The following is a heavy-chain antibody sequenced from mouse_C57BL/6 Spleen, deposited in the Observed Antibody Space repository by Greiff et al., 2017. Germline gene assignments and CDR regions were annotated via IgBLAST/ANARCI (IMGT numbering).Heavy chain of an antibody. CDR3: ARGGPTMITTGGVDY. CDR1: GYAFTNYL. Sequence: QVQLQQSGAELVRPGTSVKVSCKASGYAFTNYLIEWVKQRPGQGLEWIGVINPGSGGTNYNEKFKGKATLTADKSSSTAYMQLSSLTSEDSAVYFCARGGPTMITTGGVDYWGQGTSVTVSS. D-gene: IGHD2-4*01. J-gene: IGHJ4*01. V-gene: IGHV1-54*01. CDR2: INPGSGGT.